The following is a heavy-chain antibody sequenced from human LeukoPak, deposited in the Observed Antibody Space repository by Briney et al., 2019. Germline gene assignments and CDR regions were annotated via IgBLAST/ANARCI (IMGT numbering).Heavy chain of an antibody. Sequence: GGSLRLSCAASGFTFSSYWMSWVRQAPGKGLEWVANIKQDGSEKYYADSVKGRFTISRDNSKNTLYLQMNSLRAEDTAVSYCAKCDCSSTSCPYRYFDYWGQGTLVTVSS. J-gene: IGHJ4*02. CDR3: AKCDCSSTSCPYRYFDY. CDR2: IKQDGSEK. V-gene: IGHV3-7*01. D-gene: IGHD2-2*01. CDR1: GFTFSSYW.